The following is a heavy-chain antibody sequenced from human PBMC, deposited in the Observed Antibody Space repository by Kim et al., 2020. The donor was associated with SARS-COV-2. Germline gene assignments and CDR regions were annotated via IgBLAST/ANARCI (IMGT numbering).Heavy chain of an antibody. J-gene: IGHJ6*02. V-gene: IGHV1-24*01. Sequence: ASVKVSCKVSGYTLTELSMHWVRQAPGKGLEWMGGFDPEDGETIYAQKFQGRVTMTEDTSTDTAYMELSSLRSEDTAVYYCATPIAAAKPDYYGMDVWGQGTTVTVSS. CDR1: GYTLTELS. CDR2: FDPEDGET. D-gene: IGHD6-13*01. CDR3: ATPIAAAKPDYYGMDV.